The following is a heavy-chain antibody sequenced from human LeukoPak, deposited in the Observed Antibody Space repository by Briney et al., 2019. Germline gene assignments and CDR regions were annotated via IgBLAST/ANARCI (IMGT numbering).Heavy chain of an antibody. CDR3: TTDSVLLWFGEFFRDAEYFQH. CDR2: ISSSGII. V-gene: IGHV3-11*01. D-gene: IGHD3-10*01. CDR1: GFTFSDYY. Sequence: PGGSLRLSCAASGFTFSDYYMSWIRQAPGKGLEWVSYISSSGIIYYADSVEGRFTISRDNAKNSLYLQMDSLRAEDTAVYYCTTDSVLLWFGEFFRDAEYFQHWGQGTLVTVSS. J-gene: IGHJ1*01.